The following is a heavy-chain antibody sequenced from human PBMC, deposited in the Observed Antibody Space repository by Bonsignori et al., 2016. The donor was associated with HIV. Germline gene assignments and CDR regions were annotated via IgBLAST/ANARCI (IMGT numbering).Heavy chain of an antibody. V-gene: IGHV3-23*01. CDR1: GFPFSSYA. CDR3: ARSHYWTGYYESDY. J-gene: IGHJ4*02. CDR2: ISGIADTT. D-gene: IGHD3/OR15-3a*01. Sequence: GESLKISCVASGFPFSSYAMTWVRQAPGKGLEWVSSISGIADTTDYADSVKGRFTISRDNSKNILYLQMSSLRADDTAVYYCARSHYWTGYYESDYWGQGTLVTVSS.